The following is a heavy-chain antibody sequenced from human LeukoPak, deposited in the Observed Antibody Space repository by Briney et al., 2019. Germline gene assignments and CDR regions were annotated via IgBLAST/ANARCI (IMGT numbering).Heavy chain of an antibody. D-gene: IGHD6-19*01. Sequence: GGSLRLSCAASGFTFSNDRLNWVRQAPGKGLEWVGRIKSTIDGGTTDFAAPVKGRFTVSRDDSENTLYLQMSSLRIEDTAVYYCTTGGNVIVAGTRAFDIWGHGTMVTVSS. J-gene: IGHJ3*02. CDR2: IKSTIDGGTT. V-gene: IGHV3-15*07. CDR3: TTGGNVIVAGTRAFDI. CDR1: GFTFSNDR.